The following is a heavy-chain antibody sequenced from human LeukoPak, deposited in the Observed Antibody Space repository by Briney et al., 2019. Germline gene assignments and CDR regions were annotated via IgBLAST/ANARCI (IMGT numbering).Heavy chain of an antibody. J-gene: IGHJ4*02. D-gene: IGHD6-13*01. Sequence: PMASVKVSCKASGGTFSSYAISWVRQAPGQGLEWMGGIIPIFGTANYAQKFQGRVTMTRDMSTSTVYMELSSLRSEDTAVYYCARDSTGIAGVSVYWGQGTLVTVSS. V-gene: IGHV1-69*05. CDR2: IIPIFGTA. CDR1: GGTFSSYA. CDR3: ARDSTGIAGVSVY.